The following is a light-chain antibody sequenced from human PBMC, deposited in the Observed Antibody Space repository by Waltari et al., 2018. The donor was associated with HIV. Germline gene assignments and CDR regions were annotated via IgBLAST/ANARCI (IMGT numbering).Light chain of an antibody. Sequence: QSALTQPASVSGSPGQSITISCTGTSRDVGGYKYVPWYQPHPGKAPKLMIFDVSNRPSGVSNRFSGSKSGNTASLTISGLQAEDEAHYFCSSYSSSTALVVFGGGTKVTVL. J-gene: IGLJ2*01. CDR1: SRDVGGYKY. V-gene: IGLV2-14*03. CDR2: DVS. CDR3: SSYSSSTALVV.